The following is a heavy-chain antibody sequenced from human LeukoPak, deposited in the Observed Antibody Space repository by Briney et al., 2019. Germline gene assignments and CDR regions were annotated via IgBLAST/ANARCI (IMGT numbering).Heavy chain of an antibody. CDR2: ISAYSGKT. CDR1: TSSFSKFG. J-gene: IGHJ3*02. V-gene: IGHV1-18*01. CDR3: ATYSTGYFGAYSPILAAFDI. Sequence: GASVKVSCKASTSSFSKFGFTWVRQAPGQGLEWVGWISAYSGKTDNAQKMQGRVTMTTDPSTSTAYMELRSLRSDDTAVYYCATYSTGYFGAYSPILAAFDIWGQGTMVTVS. D-gene: IGHD2-15*01.